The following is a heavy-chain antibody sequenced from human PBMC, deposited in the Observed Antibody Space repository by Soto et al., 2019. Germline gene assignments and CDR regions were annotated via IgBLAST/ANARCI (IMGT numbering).Heavy chain of an antibody. CDR1: GDTFTSYS. V-gene: IGHV1-46*01. CDR2: INPSGGST. CDR3: ARELNRYGSGY. J-gene: IGHJ4*02. D-gene: IGHD3-10*01. Sequence: ASVTVSCKASGDTFTSYSMRWVRQAPGQGLEWMGIINPSGGSTSYAQKFQGRVTMTRDTSTSTVYMELSSLRSEDTAVYYCARELNRYGSGYWGQGTLVTVSS.